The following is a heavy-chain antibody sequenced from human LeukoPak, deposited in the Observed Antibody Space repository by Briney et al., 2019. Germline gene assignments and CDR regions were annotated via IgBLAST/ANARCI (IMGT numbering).Heavy chain of an antibody. CDR2: ISAYNGDT. CDR3: ARGGPVPHRITLIVVASSTDAFDI. D-gene: IGHD3-22*01. J-gene: IGHJ3*02. V-gene: IGHV1-18*01. CDR1: GYTFTSYG. Sequence: GASVKVSCKASGYTFTSYGISWVRQAPGQGLEWMGWISAYNGDTNYAQKLQGRVTMTTDTSTSTAYMELRSLRSDDTAVYYCARGGPVPHRITLIVVASSTDAFDIWGQGTMVTVSS.